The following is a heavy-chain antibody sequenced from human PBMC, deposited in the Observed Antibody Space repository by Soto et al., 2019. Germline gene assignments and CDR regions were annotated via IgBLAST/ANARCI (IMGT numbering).Heavy chain of an antibody. CDR2: ISSSSSNM. D-gene: IGHD6-19*01. CDR3: ARDRGSSGGYAGGWFAP. CDR1: GFTFSSDS. V-gene: IGHV3-21*01. Sequence: EVPLVESGGGLVKPGRSLRLSCAASGFTFSSDSMNWVRQAPGKGLEWVSSISSSSSNMYYADSVKGRFTISRDNAKNSRYLPMNSLRAEDTAVYYCARDRGSSGGYAGGWFAPWGQGPLVTVSS. J-gene: IGHJ5*02.